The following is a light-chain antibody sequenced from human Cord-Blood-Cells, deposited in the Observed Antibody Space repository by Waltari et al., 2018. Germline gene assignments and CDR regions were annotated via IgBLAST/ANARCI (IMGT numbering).Light chain of an antibody. V-gene: IGLV2-23*02. CDR3: CSYAGSSTYV. J-gene: IGLJ1*01. CDR2: EVS. Sequence: QSALTQPASVSGSPGQSFTISCTGTSSDVRSYNLLSWYQQHPGKAPKLMIYEVSKRPSGVSNRFSGSKSGNTASLTISGLQAEDEADYYCCSYAGSSTYVFGTGTKVTVL. CDR1: SSDVRSYNL.